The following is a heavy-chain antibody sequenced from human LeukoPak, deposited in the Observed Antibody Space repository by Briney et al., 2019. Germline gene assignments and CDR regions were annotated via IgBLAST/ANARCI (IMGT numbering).Heavy chain of an antibody. CDR3: ARLPGTVTHWDY. Sequence: GGSLRLSCAGSGFIFSRHWMSWVRQAPGKGLEWVGSINPDGSTNQYLDSLKGRFTIYRDNGRNSLFLQMTSLRADDTAFYYRARLPGTVTHWDYWGRGTLITVSS. D-gene: IGHD1-1*01. CDR1: GFIFSRHW. CDR2: INPDGSTN. J-gene: IGHJ4*02. V-gene: IGHV3-7*01.